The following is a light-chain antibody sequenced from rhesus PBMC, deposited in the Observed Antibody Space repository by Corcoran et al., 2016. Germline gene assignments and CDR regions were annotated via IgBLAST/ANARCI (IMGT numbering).Light chain of an antibody. V-gene: IGKV3-40*03. CDR1: ESVGSY. Sequence: EIVMTQSPATLSLSPGETATLSCRARESVGSYLAWYKQKPGQAPKLLVHSAYFRATGIPDRFSGSGARTECTLTISSLEPEDVGVYHCQQYNDLLLTFGGGTKVEIK. J-gene: IGKJ4*01. CDR2: SAY. CDR3: QQYNDLLLT.